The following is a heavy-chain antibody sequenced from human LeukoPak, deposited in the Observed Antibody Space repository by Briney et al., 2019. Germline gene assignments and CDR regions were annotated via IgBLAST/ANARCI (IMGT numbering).Heavy chain of an antibody. CDR3: ARQCYGSWSYYPTYDI. CDR2: IYPGDSDT. J-gene: IGHJ3*02. CDR1: GYRFTSYW. D-gene: IGHD3-10*01. Sequence: GASLQISCKGPGYRFTSYWLGWVRQMPGKGLEWMRIIYPGDSDTRYSPSFQGQVTISADKSISTAYLQWSSLKASDTAMYYCARQCYGSWSYYPTYDIWGQGTMVTVSS. V-gene: IGHV5-51*01.